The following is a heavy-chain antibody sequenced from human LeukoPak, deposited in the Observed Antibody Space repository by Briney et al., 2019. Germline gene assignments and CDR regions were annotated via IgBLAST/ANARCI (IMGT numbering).Heavy chain of an antibody. CDR1: GYTFTSYD. D-gene: IGHD6-19*01. CDR3: ARDRQWLVNYYGMDV. CDR2: IIPILGIA. Sequence: GASVKVSCKASGYTFTSYDINWVRQAPGQGLEWMGRIIPILGIANYAQKFQGRVTITADKSTSTAYMELSSLRSEDTAVYYCARDRQWLVNYYGMDVWGQGTTVTVSS. V-gene: IGHV1-69*04. J-gene: IGHJ6*02.